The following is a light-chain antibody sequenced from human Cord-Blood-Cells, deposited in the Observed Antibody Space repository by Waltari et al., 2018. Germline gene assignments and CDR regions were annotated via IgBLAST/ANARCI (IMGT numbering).Light chain of an antibody. CDR1: SSDVGSYNL. Sequence: QSALTQPASVSGSPGQSITISCTGTSSDVGSYNLVSWYQQHPGKAPKLMIYDGSKTPSGVSNRFSGSEAGNRASLTIAGLQAEDEADYYGCSYAGSSTYVFGTGTKVTVL. V-gene: IGLV2-23*01. J-gene: IGLJ1*01. CDR3: CSYAGSSTYV. CDR2: DGS.